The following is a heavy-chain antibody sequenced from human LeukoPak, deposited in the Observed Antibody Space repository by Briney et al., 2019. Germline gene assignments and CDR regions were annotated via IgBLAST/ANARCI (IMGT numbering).Heavy chain of an antibody. CDR2: IYSGRTT. CDR3: VRHDGRGGSTMGAFDS. CDR1: AGSISSSSHH. D-gene: IGHD3-3*01. Sequence: SETLSLTCTVSAGSISSSSHHWGWIRQSPGKGLEWIGSIYSGRTTYYNPSLNSRVTISVVTSKDQFSLQLSSVTAADTAVYYCVRHDGRGGSTMGAFDSWGQGSLVTVSS. V-gene: IGHV4-39*01. J-gene: IGHJ5*01.